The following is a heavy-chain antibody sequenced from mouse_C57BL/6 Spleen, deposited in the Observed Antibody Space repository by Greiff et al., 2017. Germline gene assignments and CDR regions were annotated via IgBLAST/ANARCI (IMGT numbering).Heavy chain of an antibody. CDR2: IWSGGST. Sequence: QVQLQQSGPGLVQPSQSLSITCTVSGFSLTSYGVHWVRQPPGKGLEWLGVIWSGGSTDYNAAFISRLSISKDNSKSQVFFKMNSLQADDTAIYXCAIPNLLLRDYAMDYWGQGTSVTVSS. CDR3: AIPNLLLRDYAMDY. CDR1: GFSLTSYG. V-gene: IGHV2-4*01. J-gene: IGHJ4*01. D-gene: IGHD1-1*01.